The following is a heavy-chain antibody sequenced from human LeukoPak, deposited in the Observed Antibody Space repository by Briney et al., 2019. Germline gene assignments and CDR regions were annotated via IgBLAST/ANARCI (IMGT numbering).Heavy chain of an antibody. V-gene: IGHV1-69*04. J-gene: IGHJ5*02. CDR2: IIPILGIA. Sequence: ASVKVSCKASGGTFSSYAISWVRQAPGQGLEWMGRIIPILGIANYAQKFQGRVTITADKSTSTAYMELSSLRSEDTAVYYCASDGGVGGTTGTTSRFDTWGQGTLVTVSS. D-gene: IGHD1-1*01. CDR1: GGTFSSYA. CDR3: ASDGGVGGTTGTTSRFDT.